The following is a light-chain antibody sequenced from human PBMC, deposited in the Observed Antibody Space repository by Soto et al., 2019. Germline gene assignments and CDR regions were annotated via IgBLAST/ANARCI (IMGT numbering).Light chain of an antibody. CDR3: SSYTSGSTLYV. CDR2: DVS. J-gene: IGLJ1*01. Sequence: QSALTQPASVSGSPEQSITISCTGTSSDVGGYKYVSWYQQHPGKAPKLLIFDVSNRPSGVSNRFSGSKSGNTASLTISGLQAEDEADYYCSSYTSGSTLYVFGTGTKLTVL. CDR1: SSDVGGYKY. V-gene: IGLV2-14*03.